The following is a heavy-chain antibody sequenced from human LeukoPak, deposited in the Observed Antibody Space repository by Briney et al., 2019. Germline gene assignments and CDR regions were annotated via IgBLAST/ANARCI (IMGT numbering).Heavy chain of an antibody. CDR2: IYYSGST. CDR1: GGSISSHY. V-gene: IGHV4-59*11. J-gene: IGHJ4*02. Sequence: SETLSLTCTVSGGSISSHYWSWIRQPPGKGLEWIGYIYYSGSTNYNPSLKSRVTISVDTSKNQFSLKLSSVTAADTAVYYCARVSYSSSYYFDHWGQGTLVTVSS. D-gene: IGHD6-13*01. CDR3: ARVSYSSSYYFDH.